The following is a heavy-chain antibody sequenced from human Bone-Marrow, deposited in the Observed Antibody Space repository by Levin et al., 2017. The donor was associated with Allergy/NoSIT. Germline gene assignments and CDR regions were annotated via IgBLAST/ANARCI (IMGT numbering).Heavy chain of an antibody. CDR1: GGSISNYY. CDR2: IYYSGTT. J-gene: IGHJ4*02. V-gene: IGHV4-59*01. D-gene: IGHD5-18*01. Sequence: AGGSLRLSCTVSGGSISNYYWSWIRQPPGKGLEWIGYIYYSGTTNYNPSLKSRVTISVDTSKSQFSLKLTSVTAADTAIYYCARMGDTAMVDPFDYWRQGTLVTVSS. CDR3: ARMGDTAMVDPFDY.